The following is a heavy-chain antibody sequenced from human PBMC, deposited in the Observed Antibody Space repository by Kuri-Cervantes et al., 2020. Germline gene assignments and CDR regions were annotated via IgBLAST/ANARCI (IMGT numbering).Heavy chain of an antibody. CDR2: ISYDGSNK. J-gene: IGHJ5*02. Sequence: GESLKISCAASGFTFSSYSMNWVRQAPGKGLEWVAVISYDGSNKYYADSVKGRFTISRDNAKNSLYLQMNSLRAEDTAVYYCAAILTGSWFDPWGQGTLVTVSS. V-gene: IGHV3-30*03. D-gene: IGHD3-9*01. CDR3: AAILTGSWFDP. CDR1: GFTFSSYS.